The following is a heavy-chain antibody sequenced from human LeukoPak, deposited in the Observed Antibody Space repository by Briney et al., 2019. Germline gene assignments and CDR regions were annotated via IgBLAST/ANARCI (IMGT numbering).Heavy chain of an antibody. Sequence: ASVKVSCKASGYTFTSYAMHWVRQAPGQRLEWMGWINDGNGNTKYSQKFQGRVTITRDTSASTAYMELSSLRSEDTAVYYCARVSTGNHCRSTSCYNRDLDYWGQGTLVTVSS. J-gene: IGHJ4*02. CDR1: GYTFTSYA. V-gene: IGHV1-3*01. CDR2: INDGNGNT. D-gene: IGHD2-2*02. CDR3: ARVSTGNHCRSTSCYNRDLDY.